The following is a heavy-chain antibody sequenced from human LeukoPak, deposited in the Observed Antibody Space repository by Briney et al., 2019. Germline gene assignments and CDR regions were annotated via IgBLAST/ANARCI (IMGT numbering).Heavy chain of an antibody. J-gene: IGHJ4*02. CDR1: GYTFTGYY. V-gene: IGHV1-8*03. CDR2: INPNSGNT. CDR3: ARGRGTIFGVDYYFDY. D-gene: IGHD3-3*01. Sequence: ASVKVSCKASGYTFTGYYMHWVRQAPGQGLEWMGWINPNSGNTGYAQKFQGRVTITRNTSISTAYMELSSLRSEDTAVYYCARGRGTIFGVDYYFDYWGQGTLVTVSS.